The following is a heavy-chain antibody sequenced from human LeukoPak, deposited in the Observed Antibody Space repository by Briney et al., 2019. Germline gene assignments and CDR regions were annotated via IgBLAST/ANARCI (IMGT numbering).Heavy chain of an antibody. J-gene: IGHJ4*02. Sequence: ASVKVSCKASGYTLTAYYIHWVRQAPGQGREWMGWINPTHGGTNYAQKFQGRVTMTRDASISTAYMEVGRLTSDDTAMYYCAIVTTADGYWGQGTLLTVSS. CDR2: INPTHGGT. V-gene: IGHV1-2*02. CDR3: AIVTTADGY. D-gene: IGHD4-17*01. CDR1: GYTLTAYY.